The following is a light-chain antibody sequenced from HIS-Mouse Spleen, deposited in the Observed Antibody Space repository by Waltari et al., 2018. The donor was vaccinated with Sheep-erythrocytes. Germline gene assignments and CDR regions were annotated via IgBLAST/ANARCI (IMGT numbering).Light chain of an antibody. Sequence: QSALTQPPSASGSPGQSVTISCTGTSSDVGGYNYVSWYQQHPGKAPKLMIYEGSKRPSGVPDPFSGSKSGSTASLTVSGLQAEDEADYYCSSYAGSNNWVFGGGTKLTVL. V-gene: IGLV2-8*01. CDR2: EGS. CDR1: SSDVGGYNY. J-gene: IGLJ3*02. CDR3: SSYAGSNNWV.